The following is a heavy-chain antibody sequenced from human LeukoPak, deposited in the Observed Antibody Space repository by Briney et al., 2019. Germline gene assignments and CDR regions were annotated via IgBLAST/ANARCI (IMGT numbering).Heavy chain of an antibody. CDR3: ITEPPGVVF. D-gene: IGHD7-27*01. CDR2: IKSNTDGGAT. V-gene: IGHV3-15*01. CDR1: GFTFSVAW. Sequence: GGSLRLSCAASGFTFSVAWMNWVRQAPGKGLGWVGRIKSNTDGGATDYAAPVKDRFTISRNDSEKTLYLQMKSLKTEDTAVYYCITEPPGVVFWGQGTLVTVSS. J-gene: IGHJ4*02.